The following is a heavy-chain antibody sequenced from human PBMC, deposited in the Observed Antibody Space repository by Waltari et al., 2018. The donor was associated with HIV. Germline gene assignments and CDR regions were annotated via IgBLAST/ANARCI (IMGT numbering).Heavy chain of an antibody. D-gene: IGHD4-17*01. CDR2: VYYSGST. CDR3: APRDYGDYQFDY. V-gene: IGHV4-39*01. J-gene: IGHJ4*02. CDR1: GGSIISNVYY. Sequence: QLQLQESGPGLVKPSETLSLTCTVSGGSIISNVYYWGWCRQPPGKGLEWIGSVYYSGSTYYNPSLKSRVTISVDTSKNQFYLRLRSVTAADTAVYYCAPRDYGDYQFDYWGRGTLVTVSS.